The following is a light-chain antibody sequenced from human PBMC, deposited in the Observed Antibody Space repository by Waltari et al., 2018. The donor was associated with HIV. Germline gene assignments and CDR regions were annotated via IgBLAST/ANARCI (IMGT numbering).Light chain of an antibody. V-gene: IGLV2-23*01. CDR3: CSYTSSNTYV. CDR2: EGS. J-gene: IGLJ1*01. Sequence: QSALTQPASVSGSPGQAITISCTGTSSDVWGYNFVSWYQQHPGKAPKLMIYEGSKRPSGVSNRFSGSKSGNTASLTISGLQAEDEADYYCCSYTSSNTYVFGTGTEVSVL. CDR1: SSDVWGYNF.